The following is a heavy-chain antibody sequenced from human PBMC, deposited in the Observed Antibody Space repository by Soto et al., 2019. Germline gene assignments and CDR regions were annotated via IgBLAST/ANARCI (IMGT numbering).Heavy chain of an antibody. CDR1: GFTFSSYA. CDR2: ISGSGGST. CDR3: AKDRGLVTIFGVVIPLFDY. V-gene: IGHV3-23*01. J-gene: IGHJ4*02. D-gene: IGHD3-3*01. Sequence: EVQLLESGGGLVQPGGSLRLSCAASGFTFSSYAMSWVRQAPGKGLEWVSAISGSGGSTYYADSVKGRFTISRDNSKNTLYMQMNSLRADDTAVYYCAKDRGLVTIFGVVIPLFDYWGQGTLVTVSS.